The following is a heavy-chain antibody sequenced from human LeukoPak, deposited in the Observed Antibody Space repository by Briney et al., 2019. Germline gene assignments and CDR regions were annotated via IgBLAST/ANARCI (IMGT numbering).Heavy chain of an antibody. Sequence: SETLSLTCTVSDDSINSLDLWSWVRQPPGKGLEWIGEVYLSGTTHSNPSVKSRVTISIDKSKNQFFLNLSSVTAADTAVYYCARAPTTGWFDPWGQGTLVTVSS. CDR3: ARAPTTGWFDP. CDR1: DDSINSLDL. J-gene: IGHJ5*02. D-gene: IGHD1-26*01. V-gene: IGHV4-4*02. CDR2: VYLSGTT.